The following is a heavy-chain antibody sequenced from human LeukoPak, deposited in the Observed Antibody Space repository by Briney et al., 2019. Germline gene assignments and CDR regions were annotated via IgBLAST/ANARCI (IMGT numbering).Heavy chain of an antibody. J-gene: IGHJ4*02. Sequence: PGGVLRLSCAASGFTFSGYGINWVRLAPGKGLEWVALICSDDRNKYYADSVKGQFTISRDNSKKTLYLQMNSLRAEDTAVYYCARDYGGDAGLDSWGQGTLVTVSS. V-gene: IGHV3-33*08. CDR2: ICSDDRNK. D-gene: IGHD4-23*01. CDR1: GFTFSGYG. CDR3: ARDYGGDAGLDS.